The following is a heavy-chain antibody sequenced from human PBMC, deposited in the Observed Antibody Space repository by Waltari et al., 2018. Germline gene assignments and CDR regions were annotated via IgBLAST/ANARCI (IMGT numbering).Heavy chain of an antibody. J-gene: IGHJ3*02. V-gene: IGHV1-8*03. CDR2: MNPNSGNT. D-gene: IGHD2-8*01. Sequence: QVQLVQSGAEVKKPGASVKVSCKASGYTFTSYDINWVRQSTGPGLEWMGWMNPNSGNTGYAQKFQGRVTITRNTSISTAYMELSSLRSEDTAVYYCARGLQYDGAFDIWGQGTMVTVSS. CDR3: ARGLQYDGAFDI. CDR1: GYTFTSYD.